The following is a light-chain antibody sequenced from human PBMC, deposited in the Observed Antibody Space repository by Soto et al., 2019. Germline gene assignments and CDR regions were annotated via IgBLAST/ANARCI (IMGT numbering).Light chain of an antibody. J-gene: IGKJ1*01. Sequence: DIQMTQSPSTLSASVGDRVTITCRASRSISSWLVWYQQKPGKAPKLLIYDASSLESGVPSRFSGSGSGTEFTLTISSLQPDDFATYYCQQYNSPWTFGQGTKVEIK. V-gene: IGKV1-5*01. CDR1: RSISSW. CDR3: QQYNSPWT. CDR2: DAS.